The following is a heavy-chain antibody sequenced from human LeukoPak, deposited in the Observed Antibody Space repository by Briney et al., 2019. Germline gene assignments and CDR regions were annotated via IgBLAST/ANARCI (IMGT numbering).Heavy chain of an antibody. D-gene: IGHD4-17*01. V-gene: IGHV3-23*01. J-gene: IGHJ4*02. CDR1: GFTFSSYA. CDR3: AKDLTTVTSQGDY. Sequence: GGSLRLSCAASGFTFSSYAINWVRQAPGKGLEWVSSISGSGGRIYYADSVKGRFTISRDNSKNTLYLQMNSLRAEDTAVYYCAKDLTTVTSQGDYWGQGTLVTVSS. CDR2: ISGSGGRI.